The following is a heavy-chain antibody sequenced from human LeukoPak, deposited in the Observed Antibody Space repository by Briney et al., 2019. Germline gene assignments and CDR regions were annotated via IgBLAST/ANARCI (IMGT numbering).Heavy chain of an antibody. D-gene: IGHD5-12*01. V-gene: IGHV4-59*01. CDR3: ARGGGYASPIGY. CDR1: GGSISTYY. J-gene: IGHJ4*02. Sequence: SETLSLTCTLSGGSISTYYWSWIRQPPRKGLEWIGYIYHSGSTNYNPSLKSRVTISVDTSKNQFSLKLSSVTAADTAVYYCARGGGYASPIGYWGQGALVTVSS. CDR2: IYHSGST.